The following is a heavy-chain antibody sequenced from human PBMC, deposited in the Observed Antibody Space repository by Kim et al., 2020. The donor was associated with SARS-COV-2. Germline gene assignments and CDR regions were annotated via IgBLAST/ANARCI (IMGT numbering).Heavy chain of an antibody. Sequence: GGSLRLSCAASGFTFSSYWMSWVRQAPGKGLEWVANIKQDGSEKYYLDSVKGRFTISRDNAKNSLYLQMNSLRAEDTAVYYCARGAITMVRGVIGGYWGQGTLVTVSS. V-gene: IGHV3-7*01. D-gene: IGHD3-10*01. J-gene: IGHJ4*02. CDR2: IKQDGSEK. CDR3: ARGAITMVRGVIGGY. CDR1: GFTFSSYW.